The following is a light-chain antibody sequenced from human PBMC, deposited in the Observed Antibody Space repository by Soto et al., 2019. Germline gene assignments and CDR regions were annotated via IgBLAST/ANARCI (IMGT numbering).Light chain of an antibody. V-gene: IGKV1-5*01. CDR1: QSISSW. J-gene: IGKJ2*01. CDR3: QQYYSSLYT. CDR2: DAS. Sequence: DVQMTQSPSTLSASVGDRVTITCRASQSISSWLAWYQQKPGKAPKLLIYDASSLESGVPSRFSGSGSGTEFTLTISSLQPDDFATYYCQQYYSSLYTFGQGTKLEIK.